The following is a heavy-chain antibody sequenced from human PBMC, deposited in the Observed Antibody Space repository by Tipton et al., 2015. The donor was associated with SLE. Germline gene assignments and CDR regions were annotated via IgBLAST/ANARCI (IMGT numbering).Heavy chain of an antibody. Sequence: SLRLSCAASGFTFSSYALTWVRQAPGKGLEWVSTISGVGATTYYAASVKGRFTISRDSSKNTMYLHMNSLRAEDTTIYYCARTEVYTDFYFDYWGQGTLGTVSS. CDR3: ARTEVYTDFYFDY. CDR2: ISGVGATT. V-gene: IGHV3-23*01. D-gene: IGHD5/OR15-5a*01. CDR1: GFTFSSYA. J-gene: IGHJ4*02.